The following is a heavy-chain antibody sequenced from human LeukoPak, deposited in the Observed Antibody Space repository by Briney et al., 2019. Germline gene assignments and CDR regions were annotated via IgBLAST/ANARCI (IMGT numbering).Heavy chain of an antibody. CDR3: ARGGRVAGYRKPLDY. V-gene: IGHV4-34*01. Sequence: PSETLSLTCAVYGGSFSGYYWSWIRQPPGKGLEWIGEINHSGSTNYNPSLKSRVTISVDTSKNQFSLKLSSVTAADAAVYYCARGGRVAGYRKPLDYWGQGTLVTVSS. D-gene: IGHD6-19*01. CDR1: GGSFSGYY. J-gene: IGHJ4*02. CDR2: INHSGST.